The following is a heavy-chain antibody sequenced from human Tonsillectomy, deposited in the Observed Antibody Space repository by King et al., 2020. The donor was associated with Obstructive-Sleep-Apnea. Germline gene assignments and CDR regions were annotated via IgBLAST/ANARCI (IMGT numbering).Heavy chain of an antibody. CDR1: GFTFRSYS. J-gene: IGHJ4*02. V-gene: IGHV3-30-3*01. CDR2: ISYDGSNK. D-gene: IGHD4-17*01. CDR3: ARENYGAFYFDY. Sequence: VQLVESGGGVVQPGRSLRLSCAASGFTFRSYSIHWVRQAPGKGLDWVAVISYDGSNKYYADSVKGRFTISRDNSKSTLYLQMNTLRAEDTAVYYCARENYGAFYFDYWGQGTLVTVSS.